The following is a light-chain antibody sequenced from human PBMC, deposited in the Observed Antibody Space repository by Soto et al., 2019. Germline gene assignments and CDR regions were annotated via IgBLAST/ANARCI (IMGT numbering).Light chain of an antibody. J-gene: IGKJ1*01. CDR2: DAS. CDR3: QQYGSSPPKT. V-gene: IGKV3-20*01. Sequence: IVLTQSPGTLSLSPGERATLSCRASQSVTSTYLAWYQQKPGQAPRLLIYDASSRATGIPDRFSGSGSGTDFTLTISRLEPEDFAVYYCQQYGSSPPKTFGQGTKVDIK. CDR1: QSVTSTY.